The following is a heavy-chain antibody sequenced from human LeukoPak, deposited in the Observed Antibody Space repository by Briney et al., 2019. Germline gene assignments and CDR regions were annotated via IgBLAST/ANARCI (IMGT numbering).Heavy chain of an antibody. CDR1: GFTFSSYS. CDR2: IYSGGST. J-gene: IGHJ4*02. Sequence: GGSLRLSCAASGFTFSSYSMNWVRQAPGKGLEWVSVIYSGGSTYYADSVKGRFTISRDNSESTLYLQMDSLRGDDAAVYYCAKAVGRISWSFDYWGQGALVTVSS. V-gene: IGHV3-NL1*01. D-gene: IGHD6-13*01. CDR3: AKAVGRISWSFDY.